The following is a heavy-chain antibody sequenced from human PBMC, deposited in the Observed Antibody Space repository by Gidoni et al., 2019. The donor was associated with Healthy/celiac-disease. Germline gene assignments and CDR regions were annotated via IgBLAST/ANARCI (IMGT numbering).Heavy chain of an antibody. V-gene: IGHV3-30*04. CDR2: ISYDGSNK. D-gene: IGHD7-27*01. J-gene: IGHJ6*02. CDR1: GFTFSSYA. Sequence: QVQLVESGGGVVQPGRSLRLSCAASGFTFSSYAMHWVRQAPGKGLEWVAVISYDGSNKYYADSVKGRFTISRDNSKNTLYLQMNSLRAEDTAVYYCARDREELGIYYYYGMDVWGQGTTVTVSS. CDR3: ARDREELGIYYYYGMDV.